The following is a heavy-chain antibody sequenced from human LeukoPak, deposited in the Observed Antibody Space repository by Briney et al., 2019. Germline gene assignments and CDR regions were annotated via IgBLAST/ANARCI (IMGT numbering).Heavy chain of an antibody. CDR3: ARDQDGDYLY. J-gene: IGHJ4*02. CDR2: ISAYNGNT. CDR1: GGTFSSYA. V-gene: IGHV1-18*01. Sequence: ASVKVSRKASGGTFSSYAISWVRQAPGQGLEWMGWISAYNGNTNYAQKLQGRVTMTTDTSTSTAYMELRSLRSDDTAVYYCARDQDGDYLYWGQGTLVTVSS. D-gene: IGHD4-17*01.